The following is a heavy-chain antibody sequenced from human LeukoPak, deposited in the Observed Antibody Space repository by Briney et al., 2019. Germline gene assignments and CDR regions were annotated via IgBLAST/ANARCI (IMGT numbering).Heavy chain of an antibody. CDR2: INPGNGNT. J-gene: IGHJ4*02. Sequence: ASVKVSCKASGYTFTRYTIHWVRQAPGQRLEWMGWINPGNGNTQCSLNFQGRVTMTRDTSATTAYMELSSLDSEDTAVYYCARGAGNSWFDDWGQGTLVTVSS. V-gene: IGHV1-3*01. CDR3: ARGAGNSWFDD. D-gene: IGHD6-13*01. CDR1: GYTFTRYT.